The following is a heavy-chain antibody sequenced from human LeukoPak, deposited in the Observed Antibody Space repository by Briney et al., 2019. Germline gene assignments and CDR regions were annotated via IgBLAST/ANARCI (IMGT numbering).Heavy chain of an antibody. CDR2: IYYSGST. V-gene: IGHV4-59*08. CDR3: ARRPVYGSGSYWFDY. CDR1: GGSISSYN. D-gene: IGHD3-10*01. J-gene: IGHJ4*02. Sequence: SETLSLTCTASGGSISSYNWSWIRQPPGKGLEWIGYIYYSGSTNYNPSLKSRVTISVDTSKNQFSLKLSSVTAADTAVYYCARRPVYGSGSYWFDYWGQGTLVTVSS.